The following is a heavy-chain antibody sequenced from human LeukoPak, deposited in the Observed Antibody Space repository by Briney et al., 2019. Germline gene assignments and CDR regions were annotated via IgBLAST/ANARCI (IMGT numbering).Heavy chain of an antibody. V-gene: IGHV4-39*01. J-gene: IGHJ6*02. CDR2: TYYSGST. CDR1: GGSISSSSYY. D-gene: IGHD1-26*01. CDR3: ARQSGSHSYYYYGMDV. Sequence: SETLSLTCTVSGGSISSSSYYWGWIRQPPGKGLDWIGGTYYSGSTYYNPSLKSRVTISVDTSKNQFSLKLSSVTAADTAVYYCARQSGSHSYYYYGMDVWGQGTTVTVSS.